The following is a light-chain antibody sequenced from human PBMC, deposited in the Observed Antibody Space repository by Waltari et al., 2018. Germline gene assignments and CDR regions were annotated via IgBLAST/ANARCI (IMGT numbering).Light chain of an antibody. J-gene: IGKJ1*01. CDR3: QQCNTYSRT. Sequence: DIQMTQSPSTLSASVGASVTITCRASQSISRWVAWYQQKPGKAPNLLIYEASTLKSGVPSRFSGSGSGTEFTLTISSLQPDDFATYYCQQCNTYSRTFGQGTKVEIK. CDR2: EAS. V-gene: IGKV1-5*03. CDR1: QSISRW.